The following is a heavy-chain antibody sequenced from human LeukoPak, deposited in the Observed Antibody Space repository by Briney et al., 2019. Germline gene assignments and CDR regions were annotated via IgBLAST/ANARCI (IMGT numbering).Heavy chain of an antibody. D-gene: IGHD3-3*01. CDR1: GFTFSSYS. CDR3: ARGKLPGTYYDFWSGLAHNWFDP. V-gene: IGHV3-21*01. CDR2: ISSSSYI. Sequence: GGSLRLSCAASGFTFSSYSMNWVRQAPGKGLEWVSSISSSSYIYYADSAKGRFTISRDNSKNTLYLQMNSLRAEDTAVYYCARGKLPGTYYDFWSGLAHNWFDPWGQGTLVTVSS. J-gene: IGHJ5*02.